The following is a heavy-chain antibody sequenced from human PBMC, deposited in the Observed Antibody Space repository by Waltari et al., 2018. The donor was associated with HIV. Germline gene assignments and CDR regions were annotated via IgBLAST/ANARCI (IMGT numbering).Heavy chain of an antibody. CDR1: GYVFPEKF. CDR2: IHTQTGGI. Sequence: QARLEQSGAELRKPGASVQVSCKASGYVFPEKFIHWLRPGPGHVLQWLGFIHTQTGGIILAQTFGGRITMTSGTAITIWFRQLPGLGSDDTAVYYCARGDHNFYGSGGYGDVLDVWGPGTLVTVSS. D-gene: IGHD2-21*01. V-gene: IGHV1-2*02. J-gene: IGHJ1*01. CDR3: ARGDHNFYGSGGYGDVLDV.